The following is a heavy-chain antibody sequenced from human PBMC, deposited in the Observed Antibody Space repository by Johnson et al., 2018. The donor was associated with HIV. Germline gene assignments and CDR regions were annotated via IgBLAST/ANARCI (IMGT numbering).Heavy chain of an antibody. J-gene: IGHJ3*02. CDR3: ARQTLRAFDI. Sequence: VQVLESGGGVVRPGGSLRLSCAASGFTFDNNGMSWVRQAPGKGLEWVSGINWNGGSTGYADSVKGRFIISRDNAKNSLSLQMNSLRAEDTDVYYCARQTLRAFDIWGQGTMVTVSS. CDR1: GFTFDNNG. CDR2: INWNGGST. V-gene: IGHV3-20*04.